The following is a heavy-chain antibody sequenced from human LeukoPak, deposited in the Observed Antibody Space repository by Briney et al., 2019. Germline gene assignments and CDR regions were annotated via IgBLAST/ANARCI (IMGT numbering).Heavy chain of an antibody. CDR1: GGSISSGNW. Sequence: SGTLSLTCAVSGGSISSGNWSSWVRQPPGKGLEWIGEISHSGNIDYNPSLKSRVTMSVDKSKNQFSLRLTSVTTADTAVYYCARGGLAFGGNWGQGTLVTVSS. J-gene: IGHJ4*02. D-gene: IGHD1-14*01. CDR2: ISHSGNI. V-gene: IGHV4-4*02. CDR3: ARGGLAFGGN.